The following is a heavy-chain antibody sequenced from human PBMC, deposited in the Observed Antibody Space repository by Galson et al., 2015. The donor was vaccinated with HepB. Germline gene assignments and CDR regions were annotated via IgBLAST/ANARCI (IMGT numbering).Heavy chain of an antibody. Sequence: SLRLSCAGSGFSVSSNYMAWVRQAPGKGLEWISVIYYVGTTYYVDSVKGRFTISRDYSKNTLYLQMNSLRAEDTAVYHCASWVGSAFDIWGQGIMVTVS. D-gene: IGHD1-26*01. CDR2: IYYVGTT. CDR1: GFSVSSNY. V-gene: IGHV3-53*01. CDR3: ASWVGSAFDI. J-gene: IGHJ3*02.